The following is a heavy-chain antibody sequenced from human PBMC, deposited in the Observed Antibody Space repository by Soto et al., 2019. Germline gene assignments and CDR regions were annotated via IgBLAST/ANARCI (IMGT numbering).Heavy chain of an antibody. V-gene: IGHV3-64D*06. CDR3: VKVDWYSIDC. D-gene: IGHD2-21*02. J-gene: IGHJ4*02. CDR1: GFTIQNYV. CDR2: IGAKGDAT. Sequence: PAGSLTLTCSASGFTIQNYVIHWVRQPPGKGLEYVSAIGAKGDATYADSVKCRSSITRDNSKISLFLPMTNVTFEDTATAFFVKVDWYSIDCWGQGALVTVSS.